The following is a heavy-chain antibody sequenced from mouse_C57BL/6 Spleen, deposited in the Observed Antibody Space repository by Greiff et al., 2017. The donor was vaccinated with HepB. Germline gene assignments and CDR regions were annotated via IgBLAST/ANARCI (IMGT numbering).Heavy chain of an antibody. J-gene: IGHJ3*01. CDR3: TAPYYYGSSSWFAY. CDR2: IDPEDGDT. D-gene: IGHD1-1*01. CDR1: GFNIKDYY. V-gene: IGHV14-1*01. Sequence: VQLQQSGAELVRPGASVKLSCTASGFNIKDYYMHWVKQRPEQGLEWIGRIDPEDGDTEYAPKFQGKATMTADTSSNTAYLQLSSLTSEDTAVYYGTAPYYYGSSSWFAYWGQGTLVTVSA.